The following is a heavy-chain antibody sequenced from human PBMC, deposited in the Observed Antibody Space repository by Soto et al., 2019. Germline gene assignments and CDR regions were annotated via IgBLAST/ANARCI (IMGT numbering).Heavy chain of an antibody. CDR2: ISTSGTI. D-gene: IGHD1-20*01. J-gene: IGHJ4*02. CDR3: VRILTGTTN. V-gene: IGHV3-48*02. Sequence: GGALRLSCVVSGFTFSSYSMNWVRQAPGKGLEWVSYISTSGTIYYADSMKGRFTISRDNAKNSLYLQMNSLRDEDTAVYYCVRILTGTTNWGQGTLVTVSS. CDR1: GFTFSSYS.